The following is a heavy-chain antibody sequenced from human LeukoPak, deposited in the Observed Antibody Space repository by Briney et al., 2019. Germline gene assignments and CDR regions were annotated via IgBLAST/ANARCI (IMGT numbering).Heavy chain of an antibody. J-gene: IGHJ4*02. D-gene: IGHD3-16*01. CDR3: ARVYVGSTTTCPYDY. CDR1: GFIFRTYA. V-gene: IGHV3-30-3*01. CDR2: ISHDGINK. Sequence: GGSLRLSCGASGFIFRTYAMHWVRQAPGKGLEWVAVISHDGINKKYADSVKGRFTISRDNAKNTLYLQMNSLRAEDTAVYYCARVYVGSTTTCPYDYWGQGTLVTVSS.